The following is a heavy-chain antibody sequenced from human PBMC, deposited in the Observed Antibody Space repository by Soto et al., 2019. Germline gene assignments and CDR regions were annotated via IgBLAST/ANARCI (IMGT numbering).Heavy chain of an antibody. J-gene: IGHJ5*02. D-gene: IGHD1-26*01. Sequence: EVQLVESGGGLVKPGGSLRLSCAASGFTFSNAWMSWVRQPPGKGLGWVGRIKSKTDGGTTDYAAPVKGRFTISRDDSKNTLYLKMNSLKTEDTAVYYCTTDSGSYYQTGWFDPWGQGTLVTVSS. CDR1: GFTFSNAW. CDR2: IKSKTDGGTT. CDR3: TTDSGSYYQTGWFDP. V-gene: IGHV3-15*01.